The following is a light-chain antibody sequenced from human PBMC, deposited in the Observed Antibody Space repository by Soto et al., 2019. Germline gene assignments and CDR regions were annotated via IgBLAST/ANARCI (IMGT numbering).Light chain of an antibody. J-gene: IGKJ3*01. CDR1: QTVGIS. CDR2: DAS. CDR3: QQRTNWRFT. V-gene: IGKV3-11*01. Sequence: LTQSPASLSLSPGERATLSCRASQTVGISLAWYQHKPGQPPRLLIYDASKRATGIPARFGGSGSGTDFTLTISSLEPEDFAVYYCQQRTNWRFTFGPGTKVDIK.